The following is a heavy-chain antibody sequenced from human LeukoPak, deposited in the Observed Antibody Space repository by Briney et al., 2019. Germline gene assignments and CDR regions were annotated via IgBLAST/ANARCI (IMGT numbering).Heavy chain of an antibody. CDR3: AREVKAANLYGMDV. J-gene: IGHJ6*02. V-gene: IGHV4-4*07. Sequence: SETLSLTCTVSGGSISSYYWSWIRQPAGKGLEWIGRIYTSGSTNYNSSLKSRVTMSVDTSKNQFSLKPSSVTAADTAVYYCAREVKAANLYGMDVWGQGTTVTVSS. CDR1: GGSISSYY. CDR2: IYTSGST. D-gene: IGHD1-7*01.